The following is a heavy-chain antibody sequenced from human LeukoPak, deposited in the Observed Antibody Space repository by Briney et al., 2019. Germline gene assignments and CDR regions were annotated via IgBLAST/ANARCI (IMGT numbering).Heavy chain of an antibody. J-gene: IGHJ3*02. Sequence: SETPSLTCTVSGYSISSGYYWDWIRQPPGKGLEWIGNIYNSGNTYYNPSLKSRATISVDTSKNQFSLKLNSVTAADTAVYYCARQGGGYCSSTRCYSALDIWGQGTMVTVSS. CDR3: ARQGGGYCSSTRCYSALDI. CDR2: IYNSGNT. D-gene: IGHD2-2*02. CDR1: GYSISSGYY. V-gene: IGHV4-38-2*02.